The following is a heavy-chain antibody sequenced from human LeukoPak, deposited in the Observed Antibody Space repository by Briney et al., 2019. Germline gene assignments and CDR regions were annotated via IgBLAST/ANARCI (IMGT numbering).Heavy chain of an antibody. J-gene: IGHJ4*02. CDR1: VYTFTVNY. CDR2: INPNNGGT. Sequence: ASVKVSCKASVYTFTVNYKHWVGQAPGHGPEWMGGINPNNGGTNDAKTCRDRVTMTKASSISTACTDLVRLRSDERALHYCSSDSFRGNYYFDYWGRGALVSVPS. V-gene: IGHV1-2*02. D-gene: IGHD3-10*01. CDR3: SSDSFRGNYYFDY.